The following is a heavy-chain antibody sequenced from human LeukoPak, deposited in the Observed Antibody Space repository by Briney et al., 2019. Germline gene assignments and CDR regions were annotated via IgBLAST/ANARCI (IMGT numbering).Heavy chain of an antibody. J-gene: IGHJ1*01. V-gene: IGHV5-51*01. CDR1: GYSFTSYW. CDR2: IYPGDSDT. D-gene: IGHD4-17*01. CDR3: ARSPYGQGRYFQH. Sequence: GESLKISCKGSGYSFTSYWIGWLRQMPGKGLEWMGIIYPGDSDTRYSPSFQGQVTISADKSISTAYLQWSSLKASDTAMYYCARSPYGQGRYFQHWGQGTLVTVSS.